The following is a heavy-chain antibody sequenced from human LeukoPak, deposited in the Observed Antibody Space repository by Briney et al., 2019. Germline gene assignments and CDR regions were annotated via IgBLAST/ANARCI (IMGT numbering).Heavy chain of an antibody. D-gene: IGHD5-24*01. J-gene: IGHJ2*01. Sequence: GGSLRLSCAASGFTFSSYWMSWVRQAPGKGLEWVANIKQDGSEKYYVDSVKGRFTISRDNAKNSLYLQMNSLRAEDTAVYYCAKGARNGYNYRNWYFDLWGRGTLVTVSS. CDR3: AKGARNGYNYRNWYFDL. CDR1: GFTFSSYW. V-gene: IGHV3-7*01. CDR2: IKQDGSEK.